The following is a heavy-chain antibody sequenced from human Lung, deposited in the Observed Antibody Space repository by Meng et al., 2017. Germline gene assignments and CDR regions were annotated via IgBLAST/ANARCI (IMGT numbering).Heavy chain of an antibody. CDR3: TWDDKAVSDY. CDR1: GFYFSNAW. V-gene: IGHV3-15*01. J-gene: IGHJ4*02. D-gene: IGHD3-9*01. CDR2: IKSNTDGGTT. Sequence: EGHLVESWGDLLKLGGFLSSSCAASGFYFSNAWMSWVRQAPGKGLEWVGRIKSNTDGGTTEYAAPVTGRFTISRDDSKSTLNLHLSGLRTDDTGVYYCTWDDKAVSDYWGQGTLVTVSS.